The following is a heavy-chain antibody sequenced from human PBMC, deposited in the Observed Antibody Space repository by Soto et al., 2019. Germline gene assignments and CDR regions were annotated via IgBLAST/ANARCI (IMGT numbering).Heavy chain of an antibody. V-gene: IGHV1-69*01. Sequence: QVQLVQSGAEVKKPGSSVKVSCKASGGTFSSYAISWVRQAPGQGLEWMGGIIPIFGTANYAQKFQGRVTITADESTSTGYMALSSLRSEDTAVYYCARDLERSGDWFDPWGQGTLVTVSS. D-gene: IGHD3-10*01. CDR1: GGTFSSYA. CDR2: IIPIFGTA. CDR3: ARDLERSGDWFDP. J-gene: IGHJ5*02.